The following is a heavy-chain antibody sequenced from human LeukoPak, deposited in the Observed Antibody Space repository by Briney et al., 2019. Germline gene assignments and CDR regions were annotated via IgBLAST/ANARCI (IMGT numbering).Heavy chain of an antibody. CDR3: AAGYCSSTSCYAPHHDAFDI. Sequence: ASVKVSSKVSGYTLTELSMHWVRQAPGKGLEWVGGFDPEVGETIYAQTFQGRVTMTEDTSTDTAYMVLSSLRSEDTAVYYGAAGYCSSTSCYAPHHDAFDIWGQGTMVTVSS. V-gene: IGHV1-24*01. CDR2: FDPEVGET. CDR1: GYTLTELS. J-gene: IGHJ3*02. D-gene: IGHD2-2*01.